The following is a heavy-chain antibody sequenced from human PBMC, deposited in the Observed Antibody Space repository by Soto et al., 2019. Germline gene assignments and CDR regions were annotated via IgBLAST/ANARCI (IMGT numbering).Heavy chain of an antibody. CDR1: GGSFSGYY. CDR2: INHSGGT. J-gene: IGHJ6*02. Sequence: SETLSLTCAFYGGSFSGYYWSWIRQPPGKGLEWIGEINHSGGTNYNPSLKSRVTISVDTSKNQFSLKLSSVTAADTAVYYCARQRCSSTSCYLYYYYYGMDVWGQGTTVTVSS. V-gene: IGHV4-34*01. CDR3: ARQRCSSTSCYLYYYYYGMDV. D-gene: IGHD2-2*01.